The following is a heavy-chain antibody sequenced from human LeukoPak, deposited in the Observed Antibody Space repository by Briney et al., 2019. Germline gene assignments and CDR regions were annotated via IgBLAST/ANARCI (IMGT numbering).Heavy chain of an antibody. D-gene: IGHD3-10*01. Sequence: PSETLSLTCAVYGGSFSGYYWSWIRQPPGKGLEWIGEINHSGSTNYNPSLKSRVTISVDTSKNQFSLKLSSVTAADTAVYYCALRMVRGVIKIWGQGTLVTVSS. J-gene: IGHJ4*02. CDR1: GGSFSGYY. CDR2: INHSGST. V-gene: IGHV4-34*01. CDR3: ALRMVRGVIKI.